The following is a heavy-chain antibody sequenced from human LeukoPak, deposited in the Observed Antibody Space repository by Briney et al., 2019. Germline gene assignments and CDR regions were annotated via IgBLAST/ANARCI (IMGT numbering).Heavy chain of an antibody. CDR3: ARRMGRRFGERYYYYHYMDV. V-gene: IGHV4-34*01. J-gene: IGHJ6*03. CDR1: GGSFSGYY. D-gene: IGHD3-10*01. Sequence: SETLSLTCAVYGGSFSGYYWSWIRQPPGKGLEWIGEINHSGSTNYNPSLKSRVTISVDTSKNQFSLKLSSVTAADTAVYYCARRMGRRFGERYYYYHYMDVWGKGTTVTIS. CDR2: INHSGST.